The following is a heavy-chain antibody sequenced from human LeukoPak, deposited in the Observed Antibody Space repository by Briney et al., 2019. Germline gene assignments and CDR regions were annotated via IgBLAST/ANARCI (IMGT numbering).Heavy chain of an antibody. CDR2: IIPIFGTA. J-gene: IGHJ3*02. D-gene: IGHD6-6*01. CDR3: ARQKDSSSLDAFDI. CDR1: GGTFSSYA. V-gene: IGHV1-69*05. Sequence: SVKVSCKPSGGTFSSYATSWVRQAPGQGLEWMGGIIPIFGTANYAQKFQGRVTITTDESTSTAYMELSSLRSEDTAVYYCARQKDSSSLDAFDIWGQGTMVTVSS.